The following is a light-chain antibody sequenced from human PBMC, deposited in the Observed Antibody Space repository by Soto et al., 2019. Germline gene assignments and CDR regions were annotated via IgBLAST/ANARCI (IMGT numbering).Light chain of an antibody. CDR3: QQANFFPRT. CDR1: QDVINR. CDR2: AAS. V-gene: IGKV1-12*01. Sequence: DIQMTQSPSSVSASVVDRVTITCRARQDVINRLAWYQQKPGEAPKLLISAASNLQSGVPSRFSVSGSGTDFTLTISSLQSEDFATYFCQQANFFPRTFGQGTRVEIK. J-gene: IGKJ1*01.